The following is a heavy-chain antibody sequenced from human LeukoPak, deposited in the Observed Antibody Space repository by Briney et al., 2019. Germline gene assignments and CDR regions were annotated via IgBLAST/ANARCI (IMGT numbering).Heavy chain of an antibody. V-gene: IGHV4-61*01. CDR2: IRYSGHT. J-gene: IGHJ5*02. D-gene: IGHD1-1*01. CDR1: GDSVSNDRYY. CDR3: ARYNWNTWFDP. Sequence: SEALSLTCTVSGDSVSNDRYYWTWIRQSPGKGLEWIAYIRYSGHTNYNPSLDTRVTISLDASKNQLSLRLYSVTAADTAMYYCARYNWNTWFDPWGQGALVTVSS.